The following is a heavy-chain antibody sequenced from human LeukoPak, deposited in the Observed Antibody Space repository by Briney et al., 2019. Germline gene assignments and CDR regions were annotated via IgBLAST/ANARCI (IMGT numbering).Heavy chain of an antibody. D-gene: IGHD5-24*01. CDR1: GFIFSNFW. CDR2: INRDGSEK. Sequence: GGSLRLSCTGSGFIFSNFWMGWARQGPGKGLQWVASINRDGSEKHPVDSVKGRFTISRDNAKNSVYLQMNGLTVEDTAVYYCVRDVDIWGQGTLVTVSS. J-gene: IGHJ4*02. V-gene: IGHV3-7*01. CDR3: VRDVDI.